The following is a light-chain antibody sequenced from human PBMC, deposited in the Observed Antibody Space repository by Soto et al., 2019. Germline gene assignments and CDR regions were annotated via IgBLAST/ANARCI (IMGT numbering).Light chain of an antibody. CDR1: QSVSSN. CDR2: GAS. J-gene: IGKJ1*01. CDR3: QQYNIFS. Sequence: EIVMTQSPATLSVSPGERATLSCRASQSVSSNLARYQQKPGQAPRLLIYGASTRATGIPARFSGSGSGTEFTLTISSLQSEDFAVYYCQQYNIFSFGQGTKVEIK. V-gene: IGKV3-15*01.